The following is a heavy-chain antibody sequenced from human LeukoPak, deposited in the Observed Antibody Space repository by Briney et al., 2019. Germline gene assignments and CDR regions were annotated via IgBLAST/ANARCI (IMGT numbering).Heavy chain of an antibody. D-gene: IGHD3-10*01. V-gene: IGHV3-21*01. CDR2: ISGSNSYI. Sequence: GGSLRLSCAASGFTFSSYSMNWVRQAPGKGLEWVSSISGSNSYIYYADSMKGRFTISRDNAKNSLYLQMNSLRAEDTAVYYCARGRLMGSGLPAIDYWGQGTLVTVSS. J-gene: IGHJ4*02. CDR3: ARGRLMGSGLPAIDY. CDR1: GFTFSSYS.